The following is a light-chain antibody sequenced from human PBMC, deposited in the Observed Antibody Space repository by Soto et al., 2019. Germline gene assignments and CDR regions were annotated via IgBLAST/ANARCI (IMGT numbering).Light chain of an antibody. CDR2: GAS. CDR3: QQYGSSPQGLA. J-gene: IGKJ4*01. V-gene: IGKV3-20*01. Sequence: EIVLTQSPGTLSLSQGERAALSCRASQSVSSSDLAWYQQKPGQAPRLLIYGASSRATGIPDRFSGSGSGTDFTLTISRLEPEDFAVYYCQQYGSSPQGLAFGGGTRWIS. CDR1: QSVSSSD.